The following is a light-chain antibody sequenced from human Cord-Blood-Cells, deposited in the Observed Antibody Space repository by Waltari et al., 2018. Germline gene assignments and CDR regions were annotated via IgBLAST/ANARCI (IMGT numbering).Light chain of an antibody. CDR3: QTWGTGINWV. CDR1: SGHSSYA. V-gene: IGLV4-69*01. Sequence: QLVLPQSPSASASLGASVKLTCTLSSGHSSYAIAWHQQQPEKDPRYLMKLNSDGSHSKGDGIPDRFSGSSSGAERYLTISSLQSEDEADYYCQTWGTGINWVFGGGTKLTVL. CDR2: LNSDGSH. J-gene: IGLJ3*02.